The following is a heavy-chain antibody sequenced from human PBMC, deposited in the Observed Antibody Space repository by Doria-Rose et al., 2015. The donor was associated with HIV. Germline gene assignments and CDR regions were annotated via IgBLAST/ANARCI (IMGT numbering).Heavy chain of an antibody. V-gene: IGHV3-21*01. D-gene: IGHD3-10*01. Sequence: EVQLVESGGGLVRPGGSLRLSCATSGFTFSSHRINWVRQAPGKGLEWVSSLSSTSAYINYADSVRGRFTISRDNARNSLYLQMDSLRAEDTAIYYCATGVTLDYWGQGTLVTVSS. J-gene: IGHJ4*02. CDR1: GFTFSSHR. CDR2: LSSTSAYI. CDR3: ATGVTLDY.